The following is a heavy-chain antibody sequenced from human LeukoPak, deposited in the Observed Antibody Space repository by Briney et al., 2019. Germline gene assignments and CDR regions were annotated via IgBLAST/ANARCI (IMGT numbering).Heavy chain of an antibody. V-gene: IGHV1-2*02. J-gene: IGHJ4*02. CDR2: IKHNSGGT. Sequence: ASVKVSCKASGYTVTSYYMHWVRQAPGQGGEWLGWIKHNSGGTNYAQKFQGRMTMIRDTSISTKYMQMRRLRTDETDVYYCDSPQSSGWYSNYWGQGTLVSVS. D-gene: IGHD6-19*01. CDR3: DSPQSSGWYSNY. CDR1: GYTVTSYY.